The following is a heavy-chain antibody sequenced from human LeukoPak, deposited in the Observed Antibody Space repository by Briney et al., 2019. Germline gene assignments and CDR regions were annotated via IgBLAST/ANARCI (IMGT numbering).Heavy chain of an antibody. Sequence: SETLSLTCTVSGGSIISSSYYWGCTSQPPGKGLEWIGSIYYSGSTYYNPSLKSRVTISVDTSKNQFSLKLSSVTAADTAVYYCARHRAGYSYGSLDYWGQGTLVTVSS. D-gene: IGHD5-18*01. CDR1: GGSIISSSYY. CDR3: ARHRAGYSYGSLDY. V-gene: IGHV4-39*01. CDR2: IYYSGST. J-gene: IGHJ4*02.